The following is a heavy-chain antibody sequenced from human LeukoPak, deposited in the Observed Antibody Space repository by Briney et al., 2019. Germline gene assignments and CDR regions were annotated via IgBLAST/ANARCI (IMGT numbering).Heavy chain of an antibody. J-gene: IGHJ4*02. V-gene: IGHV3-21*01. Sequence: GGSLRLSCAASGFTVSSNYMSWVRQAPGKGLEWVSSISSGSSYIFYADSVKGRFTISRDNAKNSLYLQMNSLRAEDTAVYYCAREFFDREGGTTVLDYWGQGTLVTVSS. CDR1: GFTVSSNY. CDR2: ISSGSSYI. D-gene: IGHD1-26*01. CDR3: AREFFDREGGTTVLDY.